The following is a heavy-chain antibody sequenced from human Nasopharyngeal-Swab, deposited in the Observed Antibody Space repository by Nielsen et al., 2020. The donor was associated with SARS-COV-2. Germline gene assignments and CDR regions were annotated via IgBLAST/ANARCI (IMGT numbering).Heavy chain of an antibody. CDR1: GLTVSSNY. D-gene: IGHD3-10*01. CDR2: IHAGGNT. J-gene: IGHJ4*02. V-gene: IGHV3-66*01. Sequence: GESLKISCAASGLTVSSNYMSWVRQAPGKGLEWVSVIHAGGNTYYADSVKGRFTISRDISKNTVYLQMNSLRVEDTAVYHCTKDPGHGLGVSVEDYRGQGTLVSVSS. CDR3: TKDPGHGLGVSVEDY.